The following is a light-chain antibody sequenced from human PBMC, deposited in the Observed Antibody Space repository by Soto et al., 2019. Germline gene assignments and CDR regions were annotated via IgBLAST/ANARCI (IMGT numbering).Light chain of an antibody. CDR3: QQYGNSPLT. Sequence: EIVLTQSPDTLSLSPGQRATLSCRASQRVRGDYFAWYQQKPGQAPRVIIFGVSSRATGVPDRFSGSGSGTDFTLTISRLEPEDFALYYCQQYGNSPLTFGRGSKVDI. CDR1: QRVRGDY. J-gene: IGKJ4*01. V-gene: IGKV3-20*01. CDR2: GVS.